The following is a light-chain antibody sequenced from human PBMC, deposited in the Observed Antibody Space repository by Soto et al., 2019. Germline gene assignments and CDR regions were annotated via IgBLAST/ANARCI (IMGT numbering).Light chain of an antibody. CDR1: QSISSW. CDR3: QQYNSSTWT. CDR2: DAS. J-gene: IGKJ1*01. V-gene: IGKV1-5*01. Sequence: DIQMTQSPSFLSASVGDRVTITCRASQSISSWLAWYQQKPGKAPKLLIYDASSLESGIPSRFSGSGSGTELTITISSLQSDDFEIYYCQQYNSSTWTFGQGTKVDIK.